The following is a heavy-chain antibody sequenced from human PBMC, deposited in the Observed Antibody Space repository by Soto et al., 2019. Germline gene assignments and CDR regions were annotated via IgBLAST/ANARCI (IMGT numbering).Heavy chain of an antibody. CDR3: ARDRHYYDSRGIPLFDY. D-gene: IGHD3-22*01. J-gene: IGHJ4*02. V-gene: IGHV1-18*01. CDR1: GYTFTSYG. Sequence: GASVKVSCKASGYTFTSYGISWVRQAPGQGLEWMGWISAYNGNTNYAQKLQGRVTMTTDTSTSTAYMELRSLRSDDTAVYYCARDRHYYDSRGIPLFDYWGQGTLVTVSS. CDR2: ISAYNGNT.